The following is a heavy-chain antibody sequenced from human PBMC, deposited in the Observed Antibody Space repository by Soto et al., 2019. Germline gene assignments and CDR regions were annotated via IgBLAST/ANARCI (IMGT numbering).Heavy chain of an antibody. CDR3: TKDGPFSGVGYFAY. J-gene: IGHJ4*02. D-gene: IGHD3-3*01. CDR1: GFTFSSYG. V-gene: IGHV3-30*18. Sequence: LRLSCAASGFTFSSYGMHWVRQAPGKGLEWVAVISYDGSNKYYADSVKGRFTISRDNSKNTLYLQMNSLRADDTALYYCTKDGPFSGVGYFAYWGQGTLVTVSS. CDR2: ISYDGSNK.